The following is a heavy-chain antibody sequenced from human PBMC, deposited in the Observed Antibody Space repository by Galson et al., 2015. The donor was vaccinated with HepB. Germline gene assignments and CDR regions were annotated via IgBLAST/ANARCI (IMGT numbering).Heavy chain of an antibody. Sequence: SLRLSCAASGFTFSSYAMHWVRQAPGKGLEWVAVISYDGSNKYYADSVKGRFTISRDNSKNTLYLQMNSLRAEDTAVYYCARDPLRYSSSSSYNWFDPCGQGTLVTVSS. V-gene: IGHV3-30-3*01. J-gene: IGHJ5*02. D-gene: IGHD6-6*01. CDR3: ARDPLRYSSSSSYNWFDP. CDR1: GFTFSSYA. CDR2: ISYDGSNK.